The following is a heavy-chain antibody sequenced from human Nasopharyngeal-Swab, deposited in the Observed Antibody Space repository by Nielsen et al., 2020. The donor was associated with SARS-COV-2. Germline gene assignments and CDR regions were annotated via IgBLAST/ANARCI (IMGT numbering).Heavy chain of an antibody. J-gene: IGHJ5*02. V-gene: IGHV3-9*01. Sequence: SLKISCAASGSTFDDYAMHWVRQAPGKGLEWVSGISWNSGSIGYADSVKGRFTISRDNAKNSLYLQMNSLRAEDTALYYCAKDSWAANWFDPWGQGTLVTVSS. CDR2: ISWNSGSI. CDR3: AKDSWAANWFDP. D-gene: IGHD3-16*01. CDR1: GSTFDDYA.